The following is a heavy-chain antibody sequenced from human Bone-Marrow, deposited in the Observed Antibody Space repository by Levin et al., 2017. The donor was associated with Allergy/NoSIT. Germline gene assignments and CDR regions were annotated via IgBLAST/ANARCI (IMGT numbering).Heavy chain of an antibody. CDR3: AAKTGDYFDY. Sequence: PGGSLRLSCTVSGFTFSRSDMTWVRQAPGTGLEWVSSISDDGGHTFYADSVRGRFTISRDNSKNTLYLQMNSLRAEDTALYSCAAKTGDYFDYWGQGTLVTVSS. CDR1: GFTFSRSD. V-gene: IGHV3-23*01. J-gene: IGHJ4*02. D-gene: IGHD7-27*01. CDR2: ISDDGGHT.